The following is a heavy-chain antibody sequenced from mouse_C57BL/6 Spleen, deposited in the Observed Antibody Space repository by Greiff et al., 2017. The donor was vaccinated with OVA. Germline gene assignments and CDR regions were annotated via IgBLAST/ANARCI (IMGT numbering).Heavy chain of an antibody. Sequence: QVQLQQPGAELVMPGASVKLSCKASGYTFTSYWMHWVKQRPGQGLEWIGEIDPSDSYTNYNQKFKGKSTLTVDKSSSTAYMQLSSLTSEDSAVYDCATYGSAAYWGQGTLVTVSA. V-gene: IGHV1-69*01. CDR3: ATYGSAAY. D-gene: IGHD1-1*01. J-gene: IGHJ3*01. CDR2: IDPSDSYT. CDR1: GYTFTSYW.